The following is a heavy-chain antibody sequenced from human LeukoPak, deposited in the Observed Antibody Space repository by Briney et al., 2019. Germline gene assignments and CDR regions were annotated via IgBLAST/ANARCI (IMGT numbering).Heavy chain of an antibody. CDR1: GFTFSNHW. V-gene: IGHV3-74*01. CDR3: ARTGNGGDLDI. Sequence: GGSLRLSCVASGFTFSNHWLHWVRRGPGKGLVWVSRINGDGTSTIYADSVKGRFTISRDNAKSTMYLQMNSLRAEDTAVYYCARTGNGGDLDIWGQGTMVTVSS. CDR2: INGDGTST. J-gene: IGHJ3*02. D-gene: IGHD2-8*01.